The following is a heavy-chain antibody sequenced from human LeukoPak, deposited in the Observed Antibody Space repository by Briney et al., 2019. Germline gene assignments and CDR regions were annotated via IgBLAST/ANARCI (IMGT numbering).Heavy chain of an antibody. J-gene: IGHJ5*01. V-gene: IGHV3-74*01. Sequence: GGSLRLSCAASGFTFSNYWIHWVRQAPGKGLVWVSRINPAGNYANYADSVKGRFTISRDNAKNTAYLQMNSLRAEDTALFYCVRDWDHYDFDSWGQGTLVTVSS. CDR3: VRDWDHYDFDS. CDR2: INPAGNYA. CDR1: GFTFSNYW. D-gene: IGHD3-3*01.